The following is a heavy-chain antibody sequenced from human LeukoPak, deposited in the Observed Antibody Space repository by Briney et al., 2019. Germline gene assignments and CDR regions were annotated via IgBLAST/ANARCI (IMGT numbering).Heavy chain of an antibody. V-gene: IGHV4-34*01. CDR1: GGSFSGYY. J-gene: IGHJ6*03. CDR2: INHSGSS. CDR3: ARGPPHYDFWSGSYYYYYMDV. D-gene: IGHD3-3*01. Sequence: SETLSLTCAGYGGSFSGYYWSWLGQPPGKGLEGIGEINHSGSSNYNPSLTSRVTISVDTSKNQFSLKLSSVTAADTAVYYCARGPPHYDFWSGSYYYYYMDVWGKGTTVTVSS.